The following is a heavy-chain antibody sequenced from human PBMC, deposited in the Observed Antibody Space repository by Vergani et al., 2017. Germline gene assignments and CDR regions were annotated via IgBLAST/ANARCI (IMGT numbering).Heavy chain of an antibody. D-gene: IGHD5-18*01. J-gene: IGHJ4*02. CDR3: AKDNAAMALDY. CDR2: ISWDGGST. Sequence: VQLVESGGGLVKPGGSLRLSCAASGFTVSSNYMSWVRQAPGKGLEWVSLISWDGGSTYYADSVKGRFTISRDNSKNSLYLQMNSLRTEDTALYYCAKDNAAMALDYWGQGTLVTVSS. CDR1: GFTVSSNY. V-gene: IGHV3-43*01.